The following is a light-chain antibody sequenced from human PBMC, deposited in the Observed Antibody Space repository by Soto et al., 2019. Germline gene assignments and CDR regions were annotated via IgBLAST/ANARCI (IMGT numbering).Light chain of an antibody. CDR1: SSDVGIYNY. CDR2: EVS. J-gene: IGLJ1*01. CDR3: SSYTTSSTRV. V-gene: IGLV2-14*01. Sequence: QSALTQPASVSGSPGQSTAISCTGSSSDVGIYNYVSWYQQHPGKVPKLIIYEVSNRPSGVSNRFSGPKSGNTASLTISGLQAEDEADYYCSSYTTSSTRVFGTGTKVTVL.